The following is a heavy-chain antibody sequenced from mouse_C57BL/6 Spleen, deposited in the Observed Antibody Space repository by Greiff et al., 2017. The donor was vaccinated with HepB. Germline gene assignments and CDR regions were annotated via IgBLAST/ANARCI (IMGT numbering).Heavy chain of an antibody. Sequence: VQLQQSGPGLAKPSQPLSLTCSVTGYSIPRDYWNWIRKFPGNKLEYMGYISYSGSTYDNPSPKSRISITRDTAKNQYYLQLNSVTTKDTATYFYERSRAVYYAMGCWGQGTSGTVSS. CDR3: ERSRAVYYAMGC. D-gene: IGHD3-3*01. CDR2: ISYSGST. CDR1: GYSIPRDY. J-gene: IGHJ4*01. V-gene: IGHV3-8*01.